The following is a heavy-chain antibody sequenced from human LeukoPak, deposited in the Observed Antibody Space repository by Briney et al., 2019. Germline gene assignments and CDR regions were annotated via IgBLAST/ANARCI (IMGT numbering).Heavy chain of an antibody. D-gene: IGHD3-16*01. CDR2: ISTKSIYI. CDR3: GVKRKGETFDH. CDR1: GFDFSPYS. J-gene: IGHJ4*02. V-gene: IGHV3-21*01. Sequence: PGGSLRLSCAASGFDFSPYSMNWVRQAPEKGLEWVSSISTKSIYIYYADSVKGRFTISRDDAKNSLYLQMNSLRAEDTAVYYCGVKRKGETFDHWGQGTLVTVSS.